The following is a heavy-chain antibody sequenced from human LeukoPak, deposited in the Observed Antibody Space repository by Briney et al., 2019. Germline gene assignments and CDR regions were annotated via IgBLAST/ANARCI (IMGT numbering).Heavy chain of an antibody. CDR2: ISYDGSNK. CDR3: AKARSIWFGESYYYMDV. Sequence: GGSLRLSCAASGFTFSTSGMNWVRQAPGKGLEWVAVISYDGSNKYYVDSVKGRSTISRDSSKNTLYLQMNSLRAEDTAVYYCAKARSIWFGESYYYMDVWGKGTTVTVSS. D-gene: IGHD3-10*01. J-gene: IGHJ6*03. V-gene: IGHV3-30*18. CDR1: GFTFSTSG.